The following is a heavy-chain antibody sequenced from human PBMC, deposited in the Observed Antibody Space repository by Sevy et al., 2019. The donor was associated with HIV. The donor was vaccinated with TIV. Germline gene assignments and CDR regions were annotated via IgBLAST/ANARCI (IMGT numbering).Heavy chain of an antibody. V-gene: IGHV4-59*08. CDR1: GGSINSDH. Sequence: SETLSLTCTVSGGSINSDHWNWIRQPPGKGLEWIGYVYYTGGTNYNPSLKNRVTISVDRTKNQFSLKLTSVTAAGTAVYYCARPNDFDIWGQGTMVTVSS. CDR3: ARPNDFDI. CDR2: VYYTGGT. J-gene: IGHJ3*02.